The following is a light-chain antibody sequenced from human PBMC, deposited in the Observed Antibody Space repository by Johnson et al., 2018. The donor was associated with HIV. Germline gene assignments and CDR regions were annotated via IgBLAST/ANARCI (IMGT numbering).Light chain of an antibody. V-gene: IGLV1-51*02. J-gene: IGLJ1*01. CDR1: SSNIGNNY. CDR2: ENN. Sequence: QSVLTQSPSVSAAPGQKVTISCSGSSSNIGNNYVSWYQQLPGTAPKLLIYENNKRPSGIPDRFSGSKSDTSATLGITGLQTGDEADYYCGTWDSSLSAGGVFGTGTKVTVL. CDR3: GTWDSSLSAGGV.